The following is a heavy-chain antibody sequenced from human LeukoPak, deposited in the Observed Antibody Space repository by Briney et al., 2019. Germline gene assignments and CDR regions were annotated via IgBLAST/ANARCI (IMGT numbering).Heavy chain of an antibody. Sequence: SETLSLTCAVYGGSFSGYYWSWIRQPPGKGLEWIGEINHSGSTNYNPSLRSRVTISLDTSKNQFSPKLSSVTAADTAVYYCAREAGTDYYYMDVWGKGTTVTVSS. D-gene: IGHD6-19*01. CDR3: AREAGTDYYYMDV. CDR2: INHSGST. V-gene: IGHV4-34*01. CDR1: GGSFSGYY. J-gene: IGHJ6*03.